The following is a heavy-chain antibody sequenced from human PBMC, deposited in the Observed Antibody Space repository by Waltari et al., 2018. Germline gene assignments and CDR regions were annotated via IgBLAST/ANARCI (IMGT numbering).Heavy chain of an antibody. Sequence: EVQLVESGGDLVKPGGSLRLSCAASGLTFSKTWMSWVRQAPGKGLEWIARFKSKNDGGTIDYVASVKDRFTISRDDSKNTLYLQMDSLKTEDTAMYYCTTDPRHWGQGTLVTVSS. CDR1: GLTFSKTW. V-gene: IGHV3-15*01. CDR2: FKSKNDGGTI. J-gene: IGHJ4*02. CDR3: TTDPRH.